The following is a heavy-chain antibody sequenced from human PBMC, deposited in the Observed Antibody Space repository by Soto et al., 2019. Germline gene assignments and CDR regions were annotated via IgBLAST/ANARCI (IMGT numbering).Heavy chain of an antibody. J-gene: IGHJ2*01. CDR1: GGSISSGGYY. V-gene: IGHV4-31*03. D-gene: IGHD2-15*01. CDR3: AASGVVVAARPWYFDL. CDR2: IYYSGST. Sequence: QVQLQESGPGLVKPSQTLSLTCTVSGGSISSGGYYWSWIRQHPGKGLEWIGYIYYSGSTYYNPSLKSRVTLAVDTSKNQFSLKLSSVTAADTAVYYCAASGVVVAARPWYFDLWGRGTLVTVSS.